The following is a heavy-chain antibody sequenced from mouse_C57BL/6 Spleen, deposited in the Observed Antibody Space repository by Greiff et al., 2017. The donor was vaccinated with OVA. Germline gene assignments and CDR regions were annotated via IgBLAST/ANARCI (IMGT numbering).Heavy chain of an antibody. V-gene: IGHV1-26*01. CDR2: INTNNGGT. CDR1: GYTFTDYY. Sequence: VQLQQSGPELVKPGASVKISCKASGYTFTDYYMNWVKQSHGKSLEWIGDINTNNGGTSYNQTFKGKATLTVDKSSSTAYMEHRSLTSEDSAVYYCARGGIYYGNYGCAYWGQGTLVTVSA. CDR3: ARGGIYYGNYGCAY. J-gene: IGHJ3*01. D-gene: IGHD2-1*01.